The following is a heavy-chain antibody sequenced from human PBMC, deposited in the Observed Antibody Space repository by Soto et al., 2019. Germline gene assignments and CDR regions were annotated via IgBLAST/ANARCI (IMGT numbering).Heavy chain of an antibody. CDR1: GVTVSRNY. CDR2: IYSGGST. J-gene: IGHJ4*02. CDR3: ARVGDSSGRRRHAIDY. V-gene: IGHV3-53*04. D-gene: IGHD6-19*01. Sequence: GGSLRLSCAASGVTVSRNYMSWGRQAPGKGLEWVSVIYSGGSTYYADSVKGRFTISRHNSKNTLYLQMNSLRAEDTAVYYCARVGDSSGRRRHAIDYCGPAPLVTGSS.